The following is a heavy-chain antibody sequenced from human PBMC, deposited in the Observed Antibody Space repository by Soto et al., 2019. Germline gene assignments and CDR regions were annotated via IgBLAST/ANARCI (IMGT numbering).Heavy chain of an antibody. J-gene: IGHJ4*02. CDR1: GCSVSSGGYC. Sequence: SETLSLTCPVSGCSVSSGGYCWSWIRHRPGKGLEWIAYIYDSQNTYYNPSLASRVSISVDASENQFSLRLASVTAADTAVYFCARASPLVTFDYWGQGALGTV. V-gene: IGHV4-31*03. CDR3: ARASPLVTFDY. CDR2: IYDSQNT. D-gene: IGHD2-21*02.